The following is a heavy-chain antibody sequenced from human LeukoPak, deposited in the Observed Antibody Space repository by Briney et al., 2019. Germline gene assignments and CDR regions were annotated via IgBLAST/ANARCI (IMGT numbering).Heavy chain of an antibody. CDR2: FHNSGTS. D-gene: IGHD3-10*01. CDR3: ARPTHRGSVDAFDI. CDR1: DDSISDYY. J-gene: IGHJ3*02. V-gene: IGHV4-59*01. Sequence: SETLSLTCTVSDDSISDYYRGWIRQPPGKGLEWIGYFHNSGTSTYNPSLKSRVTISADTSKNQFSLKLNSLTTADTAVYYCARPTHRGSVDAFDIWGQGTMVTVSS.